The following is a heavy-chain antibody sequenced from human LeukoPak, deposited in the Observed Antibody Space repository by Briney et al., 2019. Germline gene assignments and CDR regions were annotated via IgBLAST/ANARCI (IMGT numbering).Heavy chain of an antibody. Sequence: PGGSLRLSCAASGFTFSSYRMNWVRQAPGKGLEWVSSISSSNSSIHYADSVKGRFTISRDNSKNTLYLQMNSLRAEDTAVYYCARGGNYGDDYWGQGTLVTVSS. J-gene: IGHJ4*02. CDR3: ARGGNYGDDY. CDR2: ISSSNSSI. D-gene: IGHD4-17*01. V-gene: IGHV3-21*01. CDR1: GFTFSSYR.